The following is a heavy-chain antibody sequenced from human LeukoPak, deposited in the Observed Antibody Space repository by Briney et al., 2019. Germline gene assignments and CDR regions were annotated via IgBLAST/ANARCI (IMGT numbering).Heavy chain of an antibody. CDR1: GFTFSSYG. V-gene: IGHV1-18*01. CDR2: ISSSSGNT. Sequence: GASVKVSCKASGFTFSSYGISWVRQAPGHGLEWMGWISSSSGNTNYAQKFQGRVTMTTDKSTSTAYMELRSLRSDDTAVYYCAREHPHFGELWNDYWGQGTPVTVSS. D-gene: IGHD3-10*01. J-gene: IGHJ4*02. CDR3: AREHPHFGELWNDY.